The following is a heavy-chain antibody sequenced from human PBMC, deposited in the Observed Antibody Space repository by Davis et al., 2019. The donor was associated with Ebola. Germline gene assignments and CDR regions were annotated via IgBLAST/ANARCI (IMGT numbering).Heavy chain of an antibody. CDR2: IYSSGGT. V-gene: IGHV4-59*01. CDR3: ARTDRVCRGGVCYSGDDFDF. D-gene: IGHD2-15*01. J-gene: IGHJ4*02. CDR1: GGSINNYY. Sequence: SETLSLTCTVSGGSINNYYWSWIRQPPGKGLEWIGYIYSSGGTDYNPSLKSRVTMSVDTSKNQFSLKLNYVTAADTAVYYCARTDRVCRGGVCYSGDDFDFWGQGTLVTVSS.